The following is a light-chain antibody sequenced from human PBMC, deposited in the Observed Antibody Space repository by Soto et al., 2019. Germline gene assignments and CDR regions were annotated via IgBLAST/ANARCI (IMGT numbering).Light chain of an antibody. CDR1: QSVAYK. CDR2: GAS. Sequence: IVMTQSPGTLAVFPGESATLSCRASQSVAYKVAWYQQKPGQPPRLLMYGASMRVTGTPDRFRGSGSGTEFTLTISSRQSEDFAVYHCQQYDAWPRTFGQGTKVEIK. J-gene: IGKJ1*01. CDR3: QQYDAWPRT. V-gene: IGKV3D-15*01.